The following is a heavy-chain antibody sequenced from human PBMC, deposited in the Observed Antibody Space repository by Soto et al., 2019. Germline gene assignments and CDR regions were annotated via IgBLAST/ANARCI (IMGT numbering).Heavy chain of an antibody. V-gene: IGHV4-59*01. CDR2: TYYSGST. Sequence: SETLSLTCTVSGGSISSYYWSWIRQPPGKGLEWIGYTYYSGSTDYNPSLKSRVTISVDTSKNQFSLKLSSVTAADTAVYYCAVVAATGWFDPWGQGTLVTVSS. CDR3: AVVAATGWFDP. CDR1: GGSISSYY. D-gene: IGHD2-15*01. J-gene: IGHJ5*02.